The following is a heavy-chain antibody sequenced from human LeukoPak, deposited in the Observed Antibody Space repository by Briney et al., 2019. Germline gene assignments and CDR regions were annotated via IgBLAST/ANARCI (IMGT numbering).Heavy chain of an antibody. CDR3: ARDLGYCSSTSCLLVYYGMDV. D-gene: IGHD2-2*03. V-gene: IGHV3-30-3*01. CDR2: ISYNGSNK. CDR1: GFTFSSYA. J-gene: IGHJ6*02. Sequence: GGSLRLSCAASGFTFSSYAMHWVRQAPGKGLEWVAVISYNGSNKYYADSVKGRFTISRDNSKNTLYLQMNCLRAEDTAVYYCARDLGYCSSTSCLLVYYGMDVWGQGTTVTVSS.